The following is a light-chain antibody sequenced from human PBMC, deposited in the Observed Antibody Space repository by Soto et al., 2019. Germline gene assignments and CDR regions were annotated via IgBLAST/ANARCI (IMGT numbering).Light chain of an antibody. Sequence: DIQLTQSPSSLSASVGDRVTITCQASQDISNHLNWYQQKPGKAPNLLIYDASDLATGVPSMFSGGGSGTFFSFSINSLQPEDIATYYCQKHDGVPLFGPGTKVEIK. V-gene: IGKV1-33*01. CDR3: QKHDGVPL. J-gene: IGKJ3*01. CDR1: QDISNH. CDR2: DAS.